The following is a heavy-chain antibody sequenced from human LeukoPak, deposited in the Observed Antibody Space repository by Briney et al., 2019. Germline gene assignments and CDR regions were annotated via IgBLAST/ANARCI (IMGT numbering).Heavy chain of an antibody. CDR3: ARGRVGTSSNYMDV. V-gene: IGHV3-30*04. J-gene: IGHJ6*03. Sequence: GRSLRLSCAASGFTFSAYAFHWVRQAPGKGLEWASLISYGGINNYYADSVKGRFTISRDNSKNTLYLQMNSLRAEDTAVYYCARGRVGTSSNYMDVWGKGTTVTVSS. CDR2: ISYGGINN. CDR1: GFTFSAYA. D-gene: IGHD1-26*01.